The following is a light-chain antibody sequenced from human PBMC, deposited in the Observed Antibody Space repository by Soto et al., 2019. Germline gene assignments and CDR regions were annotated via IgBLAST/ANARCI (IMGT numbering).Light chain of an antibody. Sequence: IVLTQSPATLSLSPGERATLSFRASQSVSSYLAWYQQKPGQAPRLLIYDAPNRATGIPARFSGSGSGTDFTLTISSLEPEDFAVYYCQQRSNWPPDFGQGTRLEIK. CDR3: QQRSNWPPD. V-gene: IGKV3-11*01. CDR1: QSVSSY. CDR2: DAP. J-gene: IGKJ5*01.